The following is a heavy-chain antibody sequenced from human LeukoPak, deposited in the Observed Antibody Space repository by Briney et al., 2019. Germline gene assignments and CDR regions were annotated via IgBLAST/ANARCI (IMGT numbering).Heavy chain of an antibody. V-gene: IGHV4-34*01. CDR2: INHSGST. D-gene: IGHD3-22*01. Sequence: SETLSLTCAVYGGSFSGYYWSWIRQPPGKGLEWIGEINHSGSTNYNPSLKSRVTISVDTSKNQFSLKLSSVTAADTAVYYCARGESYDSSEGFDYWGQGTLVTVSS. J-gene: IGHJ4*02. CDR3: ARGESYDSSEGFDY. CDR1: GGSFSGYY.